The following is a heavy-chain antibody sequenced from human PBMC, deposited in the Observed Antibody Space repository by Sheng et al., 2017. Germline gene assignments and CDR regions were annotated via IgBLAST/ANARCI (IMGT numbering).Heavy chain of an antibody. CDR1: GGTFSSYA. D-gene: IGHD3-10*01. CDR2: IIPILGIA. V-gene: IGHV1-69*04. CDR3: ARELLLGPHKTITLDY. J-gene: IGHJ4*02. Sequence: QVQLVQSGAEVKKPGSSVKVSCKASGGTFSSYAISWVRQAPGQGLEWMGGIIPILGIANYAQKFQGRVTITADKSTSTAYMELSSLRSEDTAVYYCARELLLGPHKTITLDYWGQGTLVTVSS.